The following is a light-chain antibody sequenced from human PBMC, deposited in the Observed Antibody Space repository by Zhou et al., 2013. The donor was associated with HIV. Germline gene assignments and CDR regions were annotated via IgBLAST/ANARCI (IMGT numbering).Light chain of an antibody. V-gene: IGKV1-5*03. CDR1: QSISSW. Sequence: DIQMTQSPSTLSASVGDRVTITCRASQSISSWLAWYQQKPRKVPKLLIYKASSLESGVPSRFSGSGSGTEFTLTISSLQPDDFATYYCQNYNSYSGMFGQGTKVEIK. J-gene: IGKJ1*01. CDR3: QNYNSYSGM. CDR2: KAS.